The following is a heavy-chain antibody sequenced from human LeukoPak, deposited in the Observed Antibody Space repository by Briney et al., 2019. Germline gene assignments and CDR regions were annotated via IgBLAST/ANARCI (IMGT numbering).Heavy chain of an antibody. Sequence: PSETLSLTCAVSGYSISSGYYWGWIRQPPGKGLEWIGSIYHSGSTYYNPPLKSRVTISVDTSKNQFSLKLSSVTAADTAVYYCARTAVAGSYYYYMDVWGKGTTVTVSS. CDR2: IYHSGST. CDR1: GYSISSGYY. J-gene: IGHJ6*03. CDR3: ARTAVAGSYYYYMDV. D-gene: IGHD6-19*01. V-gene: IGHV4-38-2*01.